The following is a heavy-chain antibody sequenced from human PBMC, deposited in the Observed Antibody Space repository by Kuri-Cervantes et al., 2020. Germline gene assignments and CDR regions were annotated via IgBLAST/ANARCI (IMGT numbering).Heavy chain of an antibody. D-gene: IGHD5-24*01. J-gene: IGHJ4*02. V-gene: IGHV3-30-3*01. CDR3: AITPEMAIYFDY. Sequence: GESLKISCAASGFTFSSYAMHWVRQAPGKGLEWVGVISYDGGNKYYADSVKGRFTISRDNSKNTLYVQMNSRRAEDTAVYYCAITPEMAIYFDYWGQGTMVTVSS. CDR2: ISYDGGNK. CDR1: GFTFSSYA.